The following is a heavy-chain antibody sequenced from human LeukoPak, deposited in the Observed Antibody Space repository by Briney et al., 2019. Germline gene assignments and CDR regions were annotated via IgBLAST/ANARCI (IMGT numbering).Heavy chain of an antibody. D-gene: IGHD3-10*01. V-gene: IGHV3-53*01. CDR3: ARSLRIRGVPDYMDV. Sequence: WGSLRLSCAASDFTVSSNYMIWVRQAPGKGLEWVSVIHKNAITSYADTVKGRFTISRDNSKNTLYLQMNNLRVDDTAVYYCARSLRIRGVPDYMDVWGKGTTVTLYS. CDR2: IHKNAIT. J-gene: IGHJ6*03. CDR1: DFTVSSNY.